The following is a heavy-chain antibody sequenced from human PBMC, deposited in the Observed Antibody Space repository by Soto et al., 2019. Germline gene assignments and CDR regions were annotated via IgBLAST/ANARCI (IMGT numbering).Heavy chain of an antibody. J-gene: IGHJ6*02. CDR1: GHTFTNYY. CDR2: ISPSGDGP. V-gene: IGHV1-46*01. Sequence: ASVKSSCKASGHTFTNYYMHWERQAPGQGLEWMGVISPSGDGPTFAQKFQGRVTMTRDTSTSTVYMELSSLRFEDTAVYYCASMDYSYYYGMDVWGQGIMVTVSS. D-gene: IGHD3-10*01. CDR3: ASMDYSYYYGMDV.